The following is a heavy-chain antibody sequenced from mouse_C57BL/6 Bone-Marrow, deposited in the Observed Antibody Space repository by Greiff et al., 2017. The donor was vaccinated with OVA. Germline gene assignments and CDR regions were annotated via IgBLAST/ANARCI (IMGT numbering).Heavy chain of an antibody. CDR3: AREADGYSWFAY. CDR1: GYSITSGYY. D-gene: IGHD2-3*01. J-gene: IGHJ3*01. Sequence: EVKLQESGPGLVKPSQSLSLTCSVTGYSITSGYYWNWIRQFPGNKLEWMGYISYDGSNNYNPSLKNRISITRDTSKNQFFLKLNSVTTEDTATYYCAREADGYSWFAYWGQGTLVTVSA. V-gene: IGHV3-6*01. CDR2: ISYDGSN.